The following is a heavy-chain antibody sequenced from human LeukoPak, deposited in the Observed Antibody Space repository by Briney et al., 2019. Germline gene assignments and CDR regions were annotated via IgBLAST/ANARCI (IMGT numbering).Heavy chain of an antibody. D-gene: IGHD2-21*02. Sequence: SETLSLTCAVYGGSFSGYYWSWIRQPPAKGLEWIGENNHSGSTNYNPSLKRRVTISVDTYKNQFSLKLSSVTAADTAVYYCARGPGVVVTATRPFDYWGQGTLVTVSS. CDR2: NNHSGST. CDR1: GGSFSGYY. J-gene: IGHJ4*02. V-gene: IGHV4-34*01. CDR3: ARGPGVVVTATRPFDY.